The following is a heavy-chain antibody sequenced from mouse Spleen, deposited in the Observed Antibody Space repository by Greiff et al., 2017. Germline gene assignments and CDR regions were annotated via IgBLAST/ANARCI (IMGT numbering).Heavy chain of an antibody. CDR1: GFTFSNYW. V-gene: IGHV6-6*02. D-gene: IGHD4-1*01. CDR2: IRLKSNNYAT. CDR3: TREPGREGSYFDY. Sequence: LQQSGGGLVQPGGSMKLSCVASGFTFSNYWMNWVRQSPEKGLEWVAEIRLKSNNYATHYAESVKGRFTISRDDSKSSVYLQMNNLRAEDTGIYSCTREPGREGSYFDYWGQGTTLTVSS. J-gene: IGHJ2*01.